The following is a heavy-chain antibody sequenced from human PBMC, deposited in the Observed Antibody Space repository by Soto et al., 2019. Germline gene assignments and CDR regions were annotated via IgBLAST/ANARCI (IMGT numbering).Heavy chain of an antibody. D-gene: IGHD3-3*01. CDR3: AGGFWGGFLGRLDYYGIDV. CDR1: GYSFTSYW. J-gene: IGHJ6*02. CDR2: IDPSDSYT. V-gene: IGHV5-10-1*01. Sequence: PGESLKISCKGSGYSFTSYWISWVRQMPGKGLEWMGRIDPSDSYTNYSPSFQGHVTISADKSISTAYLQWSSLKASDTAMYYCAGGFWGGFLGRLDYYGIDVWGQGTTVTVSS.